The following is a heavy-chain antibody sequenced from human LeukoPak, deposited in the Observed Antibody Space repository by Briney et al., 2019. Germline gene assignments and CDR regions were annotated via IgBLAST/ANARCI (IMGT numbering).Heavy chain of an antibody. J-gene: IGHJ4*02. D-gene: IGHD3-22*01. Sequence: PGGSLTLSCAASGFTFNSYWMYWVRQAPGKGLVWISRINTDGSITNYADSVKGRFTISRDNAKNTLYLQMNSLTAEDTSVYYCARNYDSSGYYYPFDYWGQGSLVTVSS. CDR2: INTDGSIT. CDR3: ARNYDSSGYYYPFDY. CDR1: GFTFNSYW. V-gene: IGHV3-74*01.